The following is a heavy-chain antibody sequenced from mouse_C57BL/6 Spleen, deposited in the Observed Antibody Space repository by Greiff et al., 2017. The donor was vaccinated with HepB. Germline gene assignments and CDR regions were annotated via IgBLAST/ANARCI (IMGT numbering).Heavy chain of an antibody. CDR3: ARYELPYAMDY. D-gene: IGHD2-3*01. CDR2: IYPGDGDT. J-gene: IGHJ4*01. V-gene: IGHV1-82*01. CDR1: GYAFSSSW. Sequence: VQLQQSGPELVKPGASVKISCKASGYAFSSSWMNWVKQRPGKGLEWIGRIYPGDGDTNYNGKFKGKATLTADKSSSTAYMQLISLTSEDSAVYFRARYELPYAMDYWGQGTSVTVSS.